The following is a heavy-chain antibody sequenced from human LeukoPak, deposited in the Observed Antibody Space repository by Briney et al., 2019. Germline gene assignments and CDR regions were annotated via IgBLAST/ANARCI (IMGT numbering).Heavy chain of an antibody. V-gene: IGHV7-4-1*02. CDR3: ARDGYSGSYWENFDY. Sequence: ASVKVSCKASGYTFTNYAMNWVRQAPGQGLEWMGWIHPSTGNPTYAQGFTGRFVFSLDTSVSTTYLQISSLKAEDSAVYYCARDGYSGSYWENFDYWGQGTLVTVSS. CDR2: IHPSTGNP. CDR1: GYTFTNYA. D-gene: IGHD1-26*01. J-gene: IGHJ4*02.